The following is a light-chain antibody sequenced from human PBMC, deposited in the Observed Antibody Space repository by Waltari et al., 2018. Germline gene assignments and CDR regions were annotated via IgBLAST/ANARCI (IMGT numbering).Light chain of an antibody. CDR2: EVK. CDR1: GNDIGSYNR. CDR3: SSYTTSTTQV. Sequence: QSALTQPPSVAGSPGQSVTISCSGTGNDIGSYNRVSWYQQSPGTAPRRMIYEVKSRPAGVPDRVSGSKSGNTASLTISGLQAEDEADYYCSSYTTSTTQVFGTGTKVTVL. V-gene: IGLV2-18*02. J-gene: IGLJ1*01.